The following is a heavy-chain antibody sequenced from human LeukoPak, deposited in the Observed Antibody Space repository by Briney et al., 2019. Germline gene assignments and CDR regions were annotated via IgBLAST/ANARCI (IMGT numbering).Heavy chain of an antibody. J-gene: IGHJ4*02. Sequence: PSETLSLTCTVSGGSISSGDYYWSWIRQPPGKGLEWIGYIYYSGSTYYNPSLKSRVTISVDTSKSQFSLKLSSVTAADTAVYYCARNGVVAATKYFDYWGQGTLVTVSS. CDR3: ARNGVVAATKYFDY. CDR1: GGSISSGDYY. CDR2: IYYSGST. V-gene: IGHV4-30-4*08. D-gene: IGHD2-15*01.